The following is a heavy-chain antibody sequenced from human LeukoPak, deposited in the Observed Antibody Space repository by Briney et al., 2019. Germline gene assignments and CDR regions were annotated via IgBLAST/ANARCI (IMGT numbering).Heavy chain of an antibody. D-gene: IGHD2-2*01. J-gene: IGHJ4*02. Sequence: PGGSLRLSCAASGFTFSSYGMSWGRQAPGKVLEWVSAISGSGGSTYYADSVKGRFTISRDNSKNTLYLQMNSLRAEDTAVYYCAKGIGVADDWGQGTLVTVSS. CDR3: AKGIGVADD. CDR2: ISGSGGST. CDR1: GFTFSSYG. V-gene: IGHV3-23*01.